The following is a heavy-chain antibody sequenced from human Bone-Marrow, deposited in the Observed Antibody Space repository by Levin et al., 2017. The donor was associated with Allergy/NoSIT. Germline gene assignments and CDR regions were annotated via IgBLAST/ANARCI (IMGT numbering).Heavy chain of an antibody. CDR3: ARKGLPDY. J-gene: IGHJ4*02. CDR2: INQTGSQK. CDR1: GFSFSTYW. Sequence: GGSLRLSCAASGFSFSTYWMAWVRQAPGKGLEWVANINQTGSQKYYVDSVKGRCTISRDNGKNSVYLQMNSLGAEDTAVYYCARKGLPDYWGQGTLVAVSS. V-gene: IGHV3-7*01.